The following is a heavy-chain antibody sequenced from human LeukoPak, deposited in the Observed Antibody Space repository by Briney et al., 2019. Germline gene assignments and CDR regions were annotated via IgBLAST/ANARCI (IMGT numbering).Heavy chain of an antibody. CDR1: GFTFSSYG. CDR3: AKAWRAYGDYHTFDI. V-gene: IGHV3-30*18. J-gene: IGHJ3*02. Sequence: GGSLRLSCVASGFTFSSYGMHWVRQAPGKRLEWVAVILYDGSNKYNADSVKGRFTISRDTSKNTLYLQMSSLRAEDTAVYYCAKAWRAYGDYHTFDIWGQGTMVTVSS. D-gene: IGHD4-17*01. CDR2: ILYDGSNK.